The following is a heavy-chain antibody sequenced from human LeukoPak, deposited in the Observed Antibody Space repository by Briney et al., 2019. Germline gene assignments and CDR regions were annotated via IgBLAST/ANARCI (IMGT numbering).Heavy chain of an antibody. J-gene: IGHJ4*02. CDR3: TKDLYDFWSGLDY. Sequence: PGGSLRLSCTASGFTFNTYAMNWVRQAPGKGLEWVSTITGSGSSTYYADSVKGLFTISRDNSKNTLYLQMNSLRVEDTALYYCTKDLYDFWSGLDYWGQGTLVTVSS. CDR1: GFTFNTYA. CDR2: ITGSGSST. D-gene: IGHD3-3*01. V-gene: IGHV3-23*01.